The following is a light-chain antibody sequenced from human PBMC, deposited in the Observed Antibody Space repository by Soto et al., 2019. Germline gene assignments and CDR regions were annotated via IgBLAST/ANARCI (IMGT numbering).Light chain of an antibody. Sequence: QSALTQPPSASGSPGQSVTISCTGTSSDVGGYNYVSWYQQHPGKAPKLMIYEVSKRPSGVPDRFSGSKSGNTASLTVSGLQAEDEADYYCISFTPSTTTHWVFGGGTKLTVL. V-gene: IGLV2-8*01. CDR2: EVS. CDR3: ISFTPSTTTHWV. J-gene: IGLJ3*02. CDR1: SSDVGGYNY.